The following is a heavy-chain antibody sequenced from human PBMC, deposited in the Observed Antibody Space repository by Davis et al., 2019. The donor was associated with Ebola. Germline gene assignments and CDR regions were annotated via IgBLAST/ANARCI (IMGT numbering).Heavy chain of an antibody. D-gene: IGHD4/OR15-4a*01. CDR1: GFTFSSYA. CDR3: ARELTDYMDV. Sequence: LSLTCAASGFTFSSYAMHWVRQAPGKGLEWVAVISYDGSNKYYADSVKGRFTISRDNSKNTLYLQMNSLRAEDTAVYYCARELTDYMDVWGKGTTVTVSS. CDR2: ISYDGSNK. V-gene: IGHV3-30-3*01. J-gene: IGHJ6*03.